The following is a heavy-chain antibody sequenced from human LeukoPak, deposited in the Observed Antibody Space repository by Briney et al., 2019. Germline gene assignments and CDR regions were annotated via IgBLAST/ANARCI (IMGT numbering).Heavy chain of an antibody. CDR2: ISSGGSTI. CDR1: GFTFSDYY. J-gene: IGHJ4*02. Sequence: GGSLRLSCAASGFTFSDYYMSWIRQAPGKGLEWVSYISSGGSTIYYADSVKGRFTISRDNAKNSLYLQMSSLRAEDTAVYYCARAYERLPLDYWGQGTLVTVSS. V-gene: IGHV3-11*04. D-gene: IGHD6-25*01. CDR3: ARAYERLPLDY.